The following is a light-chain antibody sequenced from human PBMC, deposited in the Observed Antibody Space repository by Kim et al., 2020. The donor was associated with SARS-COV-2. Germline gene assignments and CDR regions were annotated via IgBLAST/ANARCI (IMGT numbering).Light chain of an antibody. J-gene: IGKJ2*01. V-gene: IGKV3-11*01. CDR3: QQRSNWPPYT. CDR2: DAS. Sequence: EVVMTQSPATLSVSPGERATLSCRASQSVNSNLAWYQQQPGQAPRLLIYDASNRATGIPARFSGSGSGTDFTLTISSLEPEDFAVYYCQQRSNWPPYTFGQGTKLEI. CDR1: QSVNSN.